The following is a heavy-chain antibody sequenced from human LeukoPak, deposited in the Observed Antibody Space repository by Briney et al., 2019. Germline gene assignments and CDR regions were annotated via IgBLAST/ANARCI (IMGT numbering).Heavy chain of an antibody. J-gene: IGHJ5*02. V-gene: IGHV4-61*02. CDR3: AREAVGGSGSYSVDP. Sequence: SETLSLTCTVSGVSISSGSYYWSWIRPPAGKGLEWIGRIYTSGSTNYNPSLKSRVTISVDTYKNQFSLKLSSVTAADTAVYYCAREAVGGSGSYSVDPWGQGTLVTVSS. CDR1: GVSISSGSYY. CDR2: IYTSGST. D-gene: IGHD3-10*01.